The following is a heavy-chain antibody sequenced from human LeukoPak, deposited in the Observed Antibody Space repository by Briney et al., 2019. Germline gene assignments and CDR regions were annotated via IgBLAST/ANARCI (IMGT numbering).Heavy chain of an antibody. J-gene: IGHJ4*02. V-gene: IGHV3-23*01. D-gene: IGHD3-10*01. CDR3: AKGIRPGSYYKSYYFDY. CDR2: ISGSGGST. Sequence: PGGSLRLSCAASGFTFSSYAMSWVRQAPGKGLEWVSAISGSGGSTYYADSVKGRFTISRDNSKNTLYLQMNSLRAEDTAVYYCAKGIRPGSYYKSYYFDYWGQGTLVTVSS. CDR1: GFTFSSYA.